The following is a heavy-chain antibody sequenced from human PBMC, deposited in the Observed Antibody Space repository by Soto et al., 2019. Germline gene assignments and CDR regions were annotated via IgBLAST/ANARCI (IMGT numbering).Heavy chain of an antibody. V-gene: IGHV4-59*01. Sequence: SETLSLTCTVSGGSISIYYWNWIRQPPGKGLEWIGYIYYSGSTNYNPSLKSRVTISVDTSKNQFSLKLSSVTAADTAVYYCARGYSGYVSVGYWGQGTLVTVSS. CDR3: ARGYSGYVSVGY. J-gene: IGHJ4*02. CDR2: IYYSGST. CDR1: GGSISIYY. D-gene: IGHD5-12*01.